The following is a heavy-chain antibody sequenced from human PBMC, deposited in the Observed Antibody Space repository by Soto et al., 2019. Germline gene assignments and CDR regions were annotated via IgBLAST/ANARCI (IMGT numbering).Heavy chain of an antibody. CDR3: ATVAAKDYYYGMDV. Sequence: PSETLSLTCTVSGGSISSSGYYWSWIRQPPGKGLEWIGEINHSGSTNYNPSLKSRVAISVDKSKNQFSLKLSSVTAADTAVYYCATVAAKDYYYGMDVWGQGTTVTVSS. CDR1: GGSISSSGYY. V-gene: IGHV4-39*07. J-gene: IGHJ6*02. D-gene: IGHD2-15*01. CDR2: INHSGST.